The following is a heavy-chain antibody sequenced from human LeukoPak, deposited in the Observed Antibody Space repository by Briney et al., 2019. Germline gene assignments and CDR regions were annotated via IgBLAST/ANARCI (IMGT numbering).Heavy chain of an antibody. V-gene: IGHV1-69*06. CDR2: IIPIFGTA. J-gene: IGHJ4*02. CDR3: ARDGEGGYYGSGSYPFDY. Sequence: GASVKVSCKASGGTFSSYDISWVRQAPGQGLEWMGGIIPIFGTANYAQKFQGRVTITADKSTSTAYMELSSLRSEDTAVYYCARDGEGGYYGSGSYPFDYWGQGTLVTVSS. D-gene: IGHD3-10*01. CDR1: GGTFSSYD.